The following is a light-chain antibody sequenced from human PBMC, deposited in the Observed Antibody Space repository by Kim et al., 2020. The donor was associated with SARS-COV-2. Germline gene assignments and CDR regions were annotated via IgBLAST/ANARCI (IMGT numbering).Light chain of an antibody. J-gene: IGLJ2*01. CDR1: KLGDKY. CDR3: QAWDSSTACVV. Sequence: PGQTGSITCSGDKLGDKYACWYQQKPGQSPGLVIYQDSKRPSGIPKRFSGSNSGNTATLTISGTQAMDEADYYCQAWDSSTACVVFGGGTQLTVL. CDR2: QDS. V-gene: IGLV3-1*01.